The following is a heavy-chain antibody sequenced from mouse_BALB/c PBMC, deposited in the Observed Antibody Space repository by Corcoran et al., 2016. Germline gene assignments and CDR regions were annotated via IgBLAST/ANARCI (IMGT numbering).Heavy chain of an antibody. CDR3: GRSREGNYVIY. D-gene: IGHD2-1*01. CDR1: GFNIKDTY. Sequence: EVQLQQTGAELVKPGASVKLSCTASGFNIKDTYMHWVKQRPEQGLEWIGRIDPANGNTKYDPKFQGKATMTADTSSNTVYLHLSGLTAEATAVYYCGRSREGNYVIYWGQGTTLTVSS. J-gene: IGHJ2*01. CDR2: IDPANGNT. V-gene: IGHV14-3*02.